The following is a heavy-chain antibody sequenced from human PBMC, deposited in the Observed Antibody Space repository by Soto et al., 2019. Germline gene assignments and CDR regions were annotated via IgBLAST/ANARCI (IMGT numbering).Heavy chain of an antibody. Sequence: PSETLSLTCTVSGGSLSSYYWSWIRQPPGKGLEWIGYIYYSGSTNYNPSLKSRVTISVDTSKNQFSLKLTSVTAADTAVYYCARDKITGLFDYWGQGTLVTV. CDR2: IYYSGST. CDR1: GGSLSSYY. CDR3: ARDKITGLFDY. V-gene: IGHV4-59*12. D-gene: IGHD2-8*02. J-gene: IGHJ4*02.